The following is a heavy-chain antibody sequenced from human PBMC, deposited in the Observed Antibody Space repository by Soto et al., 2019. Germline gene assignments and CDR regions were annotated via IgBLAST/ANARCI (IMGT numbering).Heavy chain of an antibody. CDR1: GFTFSNAW. Sequence: GGSLRLSCAASGFTFSNAWMNWVRQAPGKGLEWVGRIKSKTDGGTTDYAAPVKGRFTISRDDSKNTLYLKMNSLKTEDTAVYYCTTAETYYYDSSGYYDKGYYYYGMDVWGQGTTVTVSS. V-gene: IGHV3-15*07. CDR2: IKSKTDGGTT. D-gene: IGHD3-22*01. CDR3: TTAETYYYDSSGYYDKGYYYYGMDV. J-gene: IGHJ6*02.